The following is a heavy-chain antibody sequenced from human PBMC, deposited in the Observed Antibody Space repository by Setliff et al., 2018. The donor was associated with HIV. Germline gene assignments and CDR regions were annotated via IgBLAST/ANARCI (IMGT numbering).Heavy chain of an antibody. D-gene: IGHD3-3*01. V-gene: IGHV4-4*02. Sequence: SETLSLTCAVSGGSISSSNWWSWVRQPPGKGLEWIGEIYHSGGTNYNPSLKSRVTISLDKSKNHFSLELRSVTAADTAVYYCASAHSSLSVYYYYMDVWGKGTTVTVSS. CDR3: ASAHSSLSVYYYYMDV. CDR2: IYHSGGT. CDR1: GGSISSSNW. J-gene: IGHJ6*03.